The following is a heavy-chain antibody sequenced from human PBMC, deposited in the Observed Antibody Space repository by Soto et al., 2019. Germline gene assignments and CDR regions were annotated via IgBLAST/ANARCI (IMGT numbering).Heavy chain of an antibody. V-gene: IGHV3-23*01. D-gene: IGHD5-18*01. Sequence: GGSLRLSCAASGFTFSSYAMSWVRQAPGKGLEWVSAISGSGGSTYYADSVKGRFTISRDNSKNTLYLQMNSLRAEDTAVYYCAKDSFGSYVYYYGMDVWGQGTTVTVSS. J-gene: IGHJ6*02. CDR1: GFTFSSYA. CDR3: AKDSFGSYVYYYGMDV. CDR2: ISGSGGST.